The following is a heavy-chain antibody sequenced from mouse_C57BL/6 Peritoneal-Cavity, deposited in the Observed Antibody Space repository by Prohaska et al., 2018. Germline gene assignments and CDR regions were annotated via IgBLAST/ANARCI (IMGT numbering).Heavy chain of an antibody. CDR2: INPNNGGT. D-gene: IGHD1-1*01. Sequence: GKSLERIGDINPNNGGTIYNQKFKGNATLTVDKSSSTAYMELRSLTSEDTAVYYCARGENYYGSSYGYFDVWGTGTTVTVSS. J-gene: IGHJ1*03. V-gene: IGHV1-18*01. CDR3: ARGENYYGSSYGYFDV.